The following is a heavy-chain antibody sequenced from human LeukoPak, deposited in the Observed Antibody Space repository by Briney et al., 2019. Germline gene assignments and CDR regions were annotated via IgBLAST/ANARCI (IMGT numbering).Heavy chain of an antibody. V-gene: IGHV3-11*03. J-gene: IGHJ4*02. CDR1: GFTFSDYY. CDR3: ARISGSYVFDY. Sequence: GGSLRLSCAASGFTFSDYYMSWVRQAPGKGLEWISYISSSTYTNYADSVKGRFTISRDNAKNSMYLQMNSLRAEDTAVYYCARISGSYVFDYWGQGTLVTVSS. D-gene: IGHD1-26*01. CDR2: ISSSTYT.